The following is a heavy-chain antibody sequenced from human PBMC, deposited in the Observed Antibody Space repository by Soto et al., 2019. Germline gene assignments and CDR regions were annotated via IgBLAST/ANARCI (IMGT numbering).Heavy chain of an antibody. CDR2: IKQDGSEK. J-gene: IGHJ4*02. CDR3: ARESLEMATISFDY. Sequence: EVQLVESGGGLVQPGGSLRLSCAASGFTFSSYWMSWVRQAPGKGLEWVANIKQDGSEKYYVDSVKGRFTISRDNAKKSLYLQMNRLRAEDTAVYYCARESLEMATISFDYWGQGTLVNVSP. CDR1: GFTFSSYW. D-gene: IGHD5-12*01. V-gene: IGHV3-7*01.